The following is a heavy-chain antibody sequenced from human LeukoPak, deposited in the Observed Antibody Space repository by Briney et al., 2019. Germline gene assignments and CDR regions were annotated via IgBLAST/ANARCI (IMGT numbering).Heavy chain of an antibody. CDR3: ARDFSSRGGYSGYKGVRWFDP. CDR2: IIPIFGTA. D-gene: IGHD5-12*01. J-gene: IGHJ5*02. Sequence: ASVKVSCKASGGTFSSYAISWVRQAPGQGLEWMGGIIPIFGTANYAQKFQGRVTITADESTSTAYMELSSLRSEDTAVYYCARDFSSRGGYSGYKGVRWFDPWGQGTLVTVPS. CDR1: GGTFSSYA. V-gene: IGHV1-69*13.